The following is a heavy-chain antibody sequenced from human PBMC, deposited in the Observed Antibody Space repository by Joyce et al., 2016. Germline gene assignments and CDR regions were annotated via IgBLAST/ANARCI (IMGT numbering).Heavy chain of an antibody. J-gene: IGHJ4*02. CDR3: AKILTATYSSGWFLDY. D-gene: IGHD6-25*01. V-gene: IGHV3-30*18. CDR2: ISYDGIYK. CDR1: GLSLSNYG. Sequence: QVQLVESGGGVVQPGRSLRLSCAASGLSLSNYGVHGVRQVPGKGLEWVAVISYDGIYKYYADSVKGRFTISRDNSKNTVFLEMNSLRTEDTAVYYCAKILTATYSSGWFLDYWGQGTLVTVSS.